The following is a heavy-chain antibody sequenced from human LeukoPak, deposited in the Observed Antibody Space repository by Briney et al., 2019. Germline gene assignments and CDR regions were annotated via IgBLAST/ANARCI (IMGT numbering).Heavy chain of an antibody. Sequence: GGSLRLSCAASGFTFSDYSMNWVRQAPGKGLEWVSYIGIDSGNTNYADSVKGRFTITGDKAKNSLYLQMDSLRVEDTAVYYCARDYQYAFDNWGQGTLVTVSS. J-gene: IGHJ4*02. CDR2: IGIDSGNT. CDR1: GFTFSDYS. V-gene: IGHV3-48*01. D-gene: IGHD2-2*01. CDR3: ARDYQYAFDN.